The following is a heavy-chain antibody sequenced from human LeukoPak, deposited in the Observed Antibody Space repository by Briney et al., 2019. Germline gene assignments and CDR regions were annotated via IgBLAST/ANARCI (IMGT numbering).Heavy chain of an antibody. Sequence: PSETLSLTCAVYGGSFSGYYWSWLRQPPGKGLEWIGEINHSGTTNYNPSLKSRVTISVDTSKNQFSLKMTSVTAADTAVYYCAREGSAVTNFDYWGQGTLVTVSS. CDR3: AREGSAVTNFDY. CDR1: GGSFSGYY. D-gene: IGHD3-10*01. CDR2: INHSGTT. V-gene: IGHV4-34*01. J-gene: IGHJ4*02.